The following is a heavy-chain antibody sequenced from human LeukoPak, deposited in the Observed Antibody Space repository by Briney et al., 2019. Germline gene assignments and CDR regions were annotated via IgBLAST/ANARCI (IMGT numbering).Heavy chain of an antibody. CDR1: GYTFTSYD. D-gene: IGHD3-16*02. V-gene: IGHV1-8*01. J-gene: IGHJ6*02. CDR3: ARERSYPTDYYYYGMDV. CDR2: MNPNSGNT. Sequence: ASVNVSCKASGYTFTSYDINWVRQATGQGLEWMGWMNPNSGNTGYAQKFQGRVTMTRNTSISTAYMELSSLRSEDTAVYYCARERSYPTDYYYYGMDVWGQGTTVTVSS.